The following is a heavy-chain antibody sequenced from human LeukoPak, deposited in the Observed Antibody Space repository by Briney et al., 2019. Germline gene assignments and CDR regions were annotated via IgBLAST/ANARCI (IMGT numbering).Heavy chain of an antibody. CDR3: ARDPPAVSINTYA. CDR1: GFTVGNNY. Sequence: GGSLRLSCAASGFTVGNNYMNWVRQAPGKGLEWVSLIFSHGETSYADSVKGRFTISRDNSKNTLYLQMNGRRVEDTAVYYCARDPPAVSINTYAWGQETLVTVSS. J-gene: IGHJ4*02. D-gene: IGHD2-8*01. V-gene: IGHV3-66*01. CDR2: IFSHGET.